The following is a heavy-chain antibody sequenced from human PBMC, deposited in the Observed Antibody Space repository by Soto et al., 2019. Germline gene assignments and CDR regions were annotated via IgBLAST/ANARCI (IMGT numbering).Heavy chain of an antibody. D-gene: IGHD6-6*01. V-gene: IGHV1-69*01. CDR1: GGTFSSYA. CDR3: ARAREPVMEGSSPQNYGMDV. CDR2: IIPIFGTA. J-gene: IGHJ6*02. Sequence: QVQLVQSGAEVKKPGSSVKVSRKASGGTFSSYAISWVRQAPGQGLEWMGGIIPIFGTANYAQKFQGRVTITADESTSTAYMELSSLRSEDTAVYYCARAREPVMEGSSPQNYGMDVWGQGTTVTVSS.